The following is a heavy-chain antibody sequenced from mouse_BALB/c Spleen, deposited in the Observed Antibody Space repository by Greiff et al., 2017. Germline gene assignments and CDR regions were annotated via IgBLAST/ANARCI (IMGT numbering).Heavy chain of an antibody. CDR1: GYAFSSYW. V-gene: IGHV1-80*01. J-gene: IGHJ2*01. CDR2: IYPGDGDT. D-gene: IGHD2-3*01. Sequence: QVQLKESGAELVRPGSSVKISCKASGYAFSSYWMNWVKQRPGQGLEWIGQIYPGDGDTNYNGKFKGKATLTADKSSSTAYMQLSSLTSEDSAVYFCARDGYLDYWGQGTTLTVSS. CDR3: ARDGYLDY.